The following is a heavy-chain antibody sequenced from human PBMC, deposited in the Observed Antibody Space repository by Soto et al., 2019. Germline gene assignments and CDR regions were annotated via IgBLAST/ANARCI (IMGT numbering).Heavy chain of an antibody. V-gene: IGHV3-23*01. CDR3: ARMQGTARKAFDV. CDR2: GSCSAGST. J-gene: IGHJ3*01. Sequence: VQLLEAGGGLVQPGGSLRLTCAASGFTFSIYVMTWVRQAPGKGLEWGSAGSCSAGSTYYADSVKGRFSIARDNSKNTLSLQMNSMPADDTAVYYCARMQGTARKAFDVWGHGTMVTVSS. CDR1: GFTFSIYV. D-gene: IGHD6-6*01.